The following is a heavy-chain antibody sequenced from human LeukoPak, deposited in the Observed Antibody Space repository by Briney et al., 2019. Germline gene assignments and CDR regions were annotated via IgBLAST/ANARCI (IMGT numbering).Heavy chain of an antibody. D-gene: IGHD3-10*01. CDR3: AKDRGYYYGSGSYSDY. CDR2: IRYDGSNK. V-gene: IGHV3-30*02. Sequence: GGSLRLSCAASGFTFSSYGMHWVRQAPGKGQEWVAFIRYDGSNKYYADSVKGRFTISRDNSKNTLYLQMNSLRAEDTAVYYCAKDRGYYYGSGSYSDYWGQGTLVTVSS. J-gene: IGHJ4*02. CDR1: GFTFSSYG.